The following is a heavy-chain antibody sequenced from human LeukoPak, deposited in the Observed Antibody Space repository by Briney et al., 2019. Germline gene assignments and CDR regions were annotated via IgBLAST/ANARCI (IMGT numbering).Heavy chain of an antibody. Sequence: GGSLRLSCAASGFTFSNAWMSWVRQAPGKGLEWAGRIKSKTDGGTTDYAAPVKGRFTISRDDSKNTLYLQMNSLKTEDTAVYYCTTGVSYSSGWDFDYWGQGTLVTVSS. J-gene: IGHJ4*02. CDR1: GFTFSNAW. V-gene: IGHV3-15*01. D-gene: IGHD6-19*01. CDR2: IKSKTDGGTT. CDR3: TTGVSYSSGWDFDY.